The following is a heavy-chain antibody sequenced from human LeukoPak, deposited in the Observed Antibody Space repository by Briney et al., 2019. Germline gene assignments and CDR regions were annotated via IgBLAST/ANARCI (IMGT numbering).Heavy chain of an antibody. D-gene: IGHD5-18*01. CDR1: GFTFDDYT. CDR3: ARIGGYSYGYAFDI. J-gene: IGHJ3*02. V-gene: IGHV3-9*03. Sequence: GGSLRLSCAASGFTFDDYTMHWVRQAPGKGLEWVSGISWNSGSIGYADSVKGRFTISRDNAKNSLYLQMNSLRAEDMALYYCARIGGYSYGYAFDIWGQGTMVTVSS. CDR2: ISWNSGSI.